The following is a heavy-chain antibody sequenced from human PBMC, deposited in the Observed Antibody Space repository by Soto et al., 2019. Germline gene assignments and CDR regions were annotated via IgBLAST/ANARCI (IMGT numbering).Heavy chain of an antibody. CDR2: ISWNSGSI. CDR3: AKDQGVRSGGWGWYYYYMDV. CDR1: GFTFDDYA. J-gene: IGHJ6*03. D-gene: IGHD2-15*01. Sequence: GGSLRLSCAASGFTFDDYAMHWVRQAPGKGLEWVSGISWNSGSIGYADSVKGRFTISRDNAKNSLYLQMNSLRAEDTALYYCAKDQGVRSGGWGWYYYYMDVWGKGTTVTVSS. V-gene: IGHV3-9*01.